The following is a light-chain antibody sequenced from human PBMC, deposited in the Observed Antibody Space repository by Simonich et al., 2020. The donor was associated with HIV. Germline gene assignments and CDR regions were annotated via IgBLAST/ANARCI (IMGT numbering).Light chain of an antibody. CDR3: QQSYSTPWT. Sequence: DIQMTQSPSTLSASVGDRVTITCRASESISSWLAWYQQKSGKAPKLLIYAASSLQSGVPSRFSGSGSGTDFTLTISSLQPEDFATYYCQQSYSTPWTFGQGTKVEIK. CDR1: ESISSW. CDR2: AAS. J-gene: IGKJ1*01. V-gene: IGKV1-39*01.